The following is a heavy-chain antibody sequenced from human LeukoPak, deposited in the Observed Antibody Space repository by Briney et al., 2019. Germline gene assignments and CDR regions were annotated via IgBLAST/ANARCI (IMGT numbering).Heavy chain of an antibody. CDR1: GASISSRSYY. CDR3: ARLEDSGGYRFDY. CDR2: MYYSGST. J-gene: IGHJ4*02. D-gene: IGHD3-22*01. Sequence: KPSETLSLTCTVSGASISSRSYYWGWIRQSPGKALEWIGNMYYSGSTHYSPSLNSRVTISRQTSKNQVSLKLSSVTAADSAVYYCARLEDSGGYRFDYWGQGALVTVSS. V-gene: IGHV4-39*01.